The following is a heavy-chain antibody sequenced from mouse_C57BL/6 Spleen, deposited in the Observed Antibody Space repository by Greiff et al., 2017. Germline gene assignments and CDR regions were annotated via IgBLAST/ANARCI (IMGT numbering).Heavy chain of an antibody. J-gene: IGHJ4*01. CDR1: GFTFSSYA. CDR2: ISDGGSYT. Sequence: EVKVEESGGGLVKPGGSLKLSCAASGFTFSSYAMSWVRQTPEKRLEWVATISDGGSYTYYPDNVKGRFTISRDNAKNNLYLQMSHLKSEDTAMYYCALTGSYAMDYWGQGTSVTVSS. D-gene: IGHD4-1*01. V-gene: IGHV5-4*03. CDR3: ALTGSYAMDY.